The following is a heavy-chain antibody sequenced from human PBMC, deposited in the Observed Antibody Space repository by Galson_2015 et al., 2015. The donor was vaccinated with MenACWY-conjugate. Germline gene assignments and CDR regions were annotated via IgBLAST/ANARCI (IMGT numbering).Heavy chain of an antibody. CDR1: GFTFTGCE. D-gene: IGHD5-18*01. CDR2: ISKSGSPI. Sequence: SLRLSCAASGFTFTGCEFNWVRQAPGKGLEWLSYISKSGSPIYYADSVKGRFTISRDNMKKSLFLEMNSLRAGDTGVYYCARVGTWIHQYFYYMDVWGKGTTVTVS. CDR3: ARVGTWIHQYFYYMDV. V-gene: IGHV3-48*03. J-gene: IGHJ6*03.